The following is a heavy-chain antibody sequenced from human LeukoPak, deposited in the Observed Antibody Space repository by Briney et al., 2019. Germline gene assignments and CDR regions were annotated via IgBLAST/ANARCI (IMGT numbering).Heavy chain of an antibody. D-gene: IGHD3-22*01. CDR1: GFLVRHNY. V-gene: IGHV3-7*01. J-gene: IGHJ1*01. Sequence: GGSLRLSCAASGFLVRHNYMSWVRQAPGKGLQWVANIKTDGSEKYYVGSVKGRFTISRDNAKNSLYLQMNSLRAEDTAVYYCATYSSLNRREFQFWGQGTLLTVSS. CDR2: IKTDGSEK. CDR3: ATYSSLNRREFQF.